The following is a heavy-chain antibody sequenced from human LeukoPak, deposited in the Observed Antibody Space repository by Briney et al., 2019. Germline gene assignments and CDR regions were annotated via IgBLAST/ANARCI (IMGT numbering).Heavy chain of an antibody. J-gene: IGHJ3*02. Sequence: SETLSLTCDVSDYSIRSGYYWGWIRQPPGKGLEWIGSLYHSGSAYYSPSLKSRVTISLDTSDNELSLRLSSVTAADTAIYYCARQNIVVVVAATPGAFDIWGQGTLVTVSS. CDR2: LYHSGSA. V-gene: IGHV4-38-2*01. D-gene: IGHD2-15*01. CDR1: DYSIRSGYY. CDR3: ARQNIVVVVAATPGAFDI.